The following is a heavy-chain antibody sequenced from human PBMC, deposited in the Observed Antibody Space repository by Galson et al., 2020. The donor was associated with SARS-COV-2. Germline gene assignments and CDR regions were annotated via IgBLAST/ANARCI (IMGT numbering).Heavy chain of an antibody. CDR3: ARKRDGYNDY. V-gene: IGHV3-64*01. J-gene: IGHJ4*02. CDR1: GFTFSAYD. Sequence: GGSLRLSCAASGFTFSAYDMRWARQAPGKGLEYVAGIHTNGGGTFYGNSVKGRFTISRDNSQNTLYLQMGSLRPEDMGVYDCARKRDGYNDYWGQGTLVTVSS. CDR2: IHTNGGGT. D-gene: IGHD5-12*01.